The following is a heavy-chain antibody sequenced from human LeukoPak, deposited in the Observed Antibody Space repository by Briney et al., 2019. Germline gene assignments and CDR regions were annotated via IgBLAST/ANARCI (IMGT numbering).Heavy chain of an antibody. V-gene: IGHV5-51*01. D-gene: IGHD5-24*01. J-gene: IGHJ4*02. Sequence: GESLKISCKGSGYRFSSYWIGWVRQMPGKGLEWMGIIYPGDSNIRYSPSFQGQVTTSADKSVSTAYLRWSSLKASDTAMYYCARRRDGSQPDFDYWGQGTLVTVSS. CDR2: IYPGDSNI. CDR3: ARRRDGSQPDFDY. CDR1: GYRFSSYW.